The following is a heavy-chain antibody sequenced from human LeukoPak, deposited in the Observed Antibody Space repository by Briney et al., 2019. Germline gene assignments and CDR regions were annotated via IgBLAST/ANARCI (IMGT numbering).Heavy chain of an antibody. D-gene: IGHD5-12*01. CDR1: GFTFSNYW. CDR3: AGAYSAYDPFDY. Sequence: GGSLRLSCAASGFTFSNYWMHWVRQAPGKGLVWVARLNADGNSITYADSVRGRFTISRDNAKNTVHLQMNSLRVEDTAIYFCAGAYSAYDPFDYWGQGILVTVSS. J-gene: IGHJ4*02. CDR2: LNADGNSI. V-gene: IGHV3-74*01.